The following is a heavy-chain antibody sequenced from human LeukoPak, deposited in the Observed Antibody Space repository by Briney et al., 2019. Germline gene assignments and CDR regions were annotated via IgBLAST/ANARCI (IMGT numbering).Heavy chain of an antibody. V-gene: IGHV3-23*01. D-gene: IGHD3-22*01. J-gene: IGHJ5*02. CDR3: AKGGSGYFADL. CDR1: GFIFNNYG. CDR2: ISNDGGGT. Sequence: GGSLRLSCAASGFIFNNYGLIWVRQAPGKGPQWVSAISNDGGGTTYADFVKGRFTISRDNSKNTLFLHMNSLRAEDTALYYCAKGGSGYFADLWGQGTLVTVSS.